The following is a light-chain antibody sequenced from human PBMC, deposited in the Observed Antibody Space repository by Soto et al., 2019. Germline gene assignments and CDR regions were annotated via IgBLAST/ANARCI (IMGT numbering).Light chain of an antibody. CDR1: QTISTL. CDR3: QHYNSYTEA. J-gene: IGKJ1*01. CDR2: KAS. Sequence: DIQMTQSPSTLSGSVGDRVTITCRAGQTISTLLSCYRHKPGKAPKLLIYKASSLKSGVPSRFTGSGSGTEFTLTISSLQPDDFATYYCQHYNSYTEAFGQGTKVDIK. V-gene: IGKV1-5*03.